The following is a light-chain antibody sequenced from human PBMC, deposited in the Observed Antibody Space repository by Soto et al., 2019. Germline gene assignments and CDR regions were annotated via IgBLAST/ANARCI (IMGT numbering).Light chain of an antibody. CDR2: RNN. V-gene: IGLV1-47*01. CDR1: SSNIGSNY. Sequence: QSVLTQPPSASGTPGQRVTISCSGSSSNIGSNYVYWYQQLPGTAPELLIYRNNQRPSGVPDRFSGSKSGTSASLVISGLRSEDEADYYCAAWDDSLSGPVFGGGTKLTVL. CDR3: AAWDDSLSGPV. J-gene: IGLJ7*01.